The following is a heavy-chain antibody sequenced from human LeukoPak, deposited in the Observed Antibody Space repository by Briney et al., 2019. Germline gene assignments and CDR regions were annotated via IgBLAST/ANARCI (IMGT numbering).Heavy chain of an antibody. CDR1: GGSFSGYY. V-gene: IGHV4-34*01. J-gene: IGHJ6*03. D-gene: IGHD6-13*01. Sequence: SETLSLTCAVYGGSFSGYYWSWIRQPPGKGLEWIGEINHSGSTNYNPSLKSRVTISVDTSKNQFSLKLSSVTAADTAVYYCARQSSWYGYYYYYMDVWGKGTTVTVSS. CDR2: INHSGST. CDR3: ARQSSWYGYYYYYMDV.